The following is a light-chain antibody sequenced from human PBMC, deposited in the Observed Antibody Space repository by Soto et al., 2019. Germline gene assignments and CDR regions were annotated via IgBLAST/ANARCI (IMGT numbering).Light chain of an antibody. CDR2: EVT. V-gene: IGLV2-8*01. CDR3: ASYAGGNQV. Sequence: QSVLTQPPSASGSPGQSVTISCTGSSSDVGGYNYVSWYQHHPGKAPKLMIYEVTKRPSGVPDRFSGSKSGNTTSLTVSGLLTEDDADYYCASYAGGNQVFGTGTKVTVL. J-gene: IGLJ1*01. CDR1: SSDVGGYNY.